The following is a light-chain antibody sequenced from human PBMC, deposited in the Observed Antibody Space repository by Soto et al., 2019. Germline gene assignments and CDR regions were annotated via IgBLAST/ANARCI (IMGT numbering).Light chain of an antibody. J-gene: IGKJ1*01. CDR1: QSVSSN. CDR3: QQYNNWRPQT. Sequence: EIVMTQSPATLSVSPGGRATLSCRASQSVSSNLAWYQQKPGQAPRLLIYGASTRATGIPARFSGSGSGTEFTLTISSLQSEDFAVYYCQQYNNWRPQTFGQGTKVEIK. V-gene: IGKV3-15*01. CDR2: GAS.